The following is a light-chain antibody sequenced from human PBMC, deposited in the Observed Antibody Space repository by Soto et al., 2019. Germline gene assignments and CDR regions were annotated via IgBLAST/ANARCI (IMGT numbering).Light chain of an antibody. J-gene: IGLJ1*01. Sequence: QSVLTQPPSASGTPGQRVTISCSGSSSNIGSNYVYWYQQVPGTAPKLLIYRNSQRPSGVPDRFSDSKSGTSASLAISGLRSEDEAVYFCAAWDNSMTGYVFGTGTKVTVL. V-gene: IGLV1-47*01. CDR3: AAWDNSMTGYV. CDR2: RNS. CDR1: SSNIGSNY.